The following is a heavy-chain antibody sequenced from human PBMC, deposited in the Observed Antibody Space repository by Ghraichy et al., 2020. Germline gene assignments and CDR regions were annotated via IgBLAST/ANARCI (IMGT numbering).Heavy chain of an antibody. CDR3: ARGESGAYGDYVMDV. D-gene: IGHD5-12*01. CDR1: GGSFRGYF. CDR2: VNHSGNT. V-gene: IGHV4-34*01. Sequence: SETLSLTCVVYGGSFRGYFWGWIRQPPGKRLEWIGEVNHSGNTNYNPSLRSRVTISVDTSKNQFSLSLSSVAAADTAVYYCARGESGAYGDYVMDVWGQGTTVTVSS. J-gene: IGHJ6*02.